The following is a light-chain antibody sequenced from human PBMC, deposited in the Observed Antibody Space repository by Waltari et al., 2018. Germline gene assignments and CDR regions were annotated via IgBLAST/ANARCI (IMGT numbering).Light chain of an antibody. CDR3: CSSAGSPV. J-gene: IGLJ3*02. Sequence: QSALTQPASVSGSPGQSITISCTGTSSDVGSYNLVSWYQQHPGKAPKLMNYEVSKSPSGVSYHSSASKPGNTASLTISGLQAAHEAYYYCCSSAGSPVFGGGTTLTVL. V-gene: IGLV2-23*02. CDR2: EVS. CDR1: SSDVGSYNL.